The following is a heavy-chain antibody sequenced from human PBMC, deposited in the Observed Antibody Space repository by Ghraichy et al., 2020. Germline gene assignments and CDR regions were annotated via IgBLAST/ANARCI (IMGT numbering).Heavy chain of an antibody. Sequence: GGSLRLSCRASGFILSEYWMTWVRQAPGKGLEWVANIKQGGSEKYYVDSVKGRFTISRDNAKNLLYLQMNSLRVEDTAIYYCARDHPGIYYDYWGQGTLVTVSS. V-gene: IGHV3-7*03. J-gene: IGHJ4*02. D-gene: IGHD5-24*01. CDR2: IKQGGSEK. CDR1: GFILSEYW. CDR3: ARDHPGIYYDY.